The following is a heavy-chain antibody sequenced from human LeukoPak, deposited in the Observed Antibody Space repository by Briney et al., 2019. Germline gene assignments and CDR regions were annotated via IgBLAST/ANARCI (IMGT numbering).Heavy chain of an antibody. CDR1: GYSFTSYW. D-gene: IGHD2-2*01. CDR2: IYPGDSDT. CDR3: AKTLGYCSSTSCYVHFDY. J-gene: IGHJ4*02. V-gene: IGHV5-51*01. Sequence: GESLKISCKGSGYSFTSYWIGWVRPMPGKGLEWMGIIYPGDSDTRYSPSFQGQVTISADKSISTAYLQWSSLKASDTAMYYCAKTLGYCSSTSCYVHFDYWGQGTLVTVSS.